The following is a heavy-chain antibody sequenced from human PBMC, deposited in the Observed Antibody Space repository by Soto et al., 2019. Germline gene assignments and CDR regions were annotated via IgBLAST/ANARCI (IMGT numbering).Heavy chain of an antibody. CDR2: IWYDGSNK. J-gene: IGHJ4*02. V-gene: IGHV3-33*01. CDR3: ASSIN. CDR1: GFPFSSYG. Sequence: GGSLRLSCAASGFPFSSYGMHWVRQPPGKGLDWVAVIWYDGSNKDYADSVKGRFTLSRDTSKNTLFLQMNNLRVDDTAVYYWASSINWGQGTLVTVSA.